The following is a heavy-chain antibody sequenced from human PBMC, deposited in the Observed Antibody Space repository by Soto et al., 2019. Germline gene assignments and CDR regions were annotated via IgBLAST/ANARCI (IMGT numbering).Heavy chain of an antibody. CDR2: MNPNSGNT. CDR3: ARGGEYQLLFGDYFYYGKDV. D-gene: IGHD2-2*01. CDR1: GYPFTSYD. V-gene: IGHV1-8*01. Sequence: ASGKGSSNASGYPFTSYDIDWVRQATGQGLEWMGWMNPNSGNTGYAQKFQGRVTMTRNTSISTAYMELSSLRSEDTAVYYCARGGEYQLLFGDYFYYGKDV. J-gene: IGHJ6*01.